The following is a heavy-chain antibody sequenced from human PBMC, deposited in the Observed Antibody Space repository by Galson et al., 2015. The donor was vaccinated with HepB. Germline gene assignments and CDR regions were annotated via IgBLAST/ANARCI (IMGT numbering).Heavy chain of an antibody. J-gene: IGHJ6*02. CDR2: IIPIFGTA. Sequence: SVKVSCKASGGTFSSYAISWVRQAPGQGLEWMGGIIPIFGTANYAQKFQGRVTITADESTSTAYMELSSLRSEDTAVYYCARDYCSSTSCYTYYYYGMDVWGQGTTVTVSS. V-gene: IGHV1-69*13. D-gene: IGHD2-2*02. CDR1: GGTFSSYA. CDR3: ARDYCSSTSCYTYYYYGMDV.